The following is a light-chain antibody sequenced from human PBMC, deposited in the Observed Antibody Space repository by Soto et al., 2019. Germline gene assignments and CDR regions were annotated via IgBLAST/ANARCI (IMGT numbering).Light chain of an antibody. CDR1: SSDVGGYNY. Sequence: QSALTQPASVSGSPGQSITISCTGTSSDVGGYNYVSWFQQHPGTAPKLMIYEVSNRPSGVSHRFSGSKSGNTASLTISGLQVEDEAEYYCSSKTSSSTPYVFGAGTKVTV. CDR3: SSKTSSSTPYV. J-gene: IGLJ1*01. V-gene: IGLV2-14*01. CDR2: EVS.